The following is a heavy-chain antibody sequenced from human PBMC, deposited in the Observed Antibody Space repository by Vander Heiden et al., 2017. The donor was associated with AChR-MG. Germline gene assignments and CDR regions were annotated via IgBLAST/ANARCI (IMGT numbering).Heavy chain of an antibody. Sequence: QVQLVESGGGVVQPGGSLRLSCAASGFTFSSYGMHWVRQAPGKGLEWVAFIQYDGSNKYYADSVKGRFTISRANSKNTLYLQMNSLRAEDTAVYYCAKPQVGTTPFDYWGQGTLVTVSS. D-gene: IGHD1-26*01. J-gene: IGHJ4*02. CDR3: AKPQVGTTPFDY. CDR2: IQYDGSNK. V-gene: IGHV3-30*02. CDR1: GFTFSSYG.